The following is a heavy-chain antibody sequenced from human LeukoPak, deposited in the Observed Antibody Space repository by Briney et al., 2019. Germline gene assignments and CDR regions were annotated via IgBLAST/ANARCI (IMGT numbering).Heavy chain of an antibody. CDR3: ARAIRGSAVDTGDR. D-gene: IGHD3-10*01. V-gene: IGHV3-7*01. CDR1: GFTFSRYW. Sequence: GGSLRLSCAASGFTFSRYWMRWVRQAPGKGLEGVANIKNDGSEEYYVDSVKGRFTISRDNARNSLFLQMNSLTVEDTAVYYCARAIRGSAVDTGDRWGQGTLVTVSS. J-gene: IGHJ4*02. CDR2: IKNDGSEE.